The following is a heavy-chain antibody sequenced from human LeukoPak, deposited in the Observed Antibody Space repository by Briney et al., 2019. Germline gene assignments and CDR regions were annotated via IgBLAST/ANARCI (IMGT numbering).Heavy chain of an antibody. CDR3: AREMGGSSWEYYYYYGMDV. J-gene: IGHJ6*02. Sequence: ASVKVSCKASGYTFTSYGISWVRQAPGQGLEWMGWISAYNGNTNYAQKLQGRVTMTTDTSTGTAYMELRSLRSDDTAVYYCAREMGGSSWEYYYYYGMDVWGQGTTVTVSS. CDR1: GYTFTSYG. D-gene: IGHD6-13*01. CDR2: ISAYNGNT. V-gene: IGHV1-18*01.